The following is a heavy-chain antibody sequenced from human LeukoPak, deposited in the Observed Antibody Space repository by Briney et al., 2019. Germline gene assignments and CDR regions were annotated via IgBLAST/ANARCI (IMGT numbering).Heavy chain of an antibody. V-gene: IGHV3-23*01. CDR1: GFTFSSYA. CDR3: AKDIGYDFWNGRDAFDI. J-gene: IGHJ3*02. CDR2: ISGSGGST. Sequence: GGSLRLSCAASGFTFSSYAMSWVRQAPGKGLEWVSAISGSGGSTYYADSVKGRFTISRDNSKNTVYLQMNSLRAEDTAVYHCAKDIGYDFWNGRDAFDIWGQGTMVTVSS. D-gene: IGHD3-3*01.